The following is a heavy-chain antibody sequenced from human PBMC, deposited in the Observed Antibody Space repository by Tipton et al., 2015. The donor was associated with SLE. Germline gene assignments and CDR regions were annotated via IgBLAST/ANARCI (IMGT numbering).Heavy chain of an antibody. D-gene: IGHD3-3*01. V-gene: IGHV4-34*01. CDR2: INHNGGT. CDR3: ARGPYYDIWSGYKDPLDY. Sequence: TLSLTCAVSGYSISSGYYWSWIRQPPGKGLEWIGEINHNGGTNYNPSLKSRVTISVDTSKNQFSLKLSSVTAADTAVYYCARGPYYDIWSGYKDPLDYWGQGTLVTVSS. J-gene: IGHJ4*02. CDR1: GYSISSGYY.